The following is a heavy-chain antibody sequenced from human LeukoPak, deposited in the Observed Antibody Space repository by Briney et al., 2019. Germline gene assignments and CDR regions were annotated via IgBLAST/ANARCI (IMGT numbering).Heavy chain of an antibody. V-gene: IGHV3-21*01. CDR1: GFTFSSYS. Sequence: GGSLRLSCAASGFTFSSYSMNWVRQAPGKGLEWVSSISSSSSYIYYADSVKGRFTISRDNAKNSLYLQMNSLRAEDTAVYYRARGVPPPIGQLWPRGYYYYGMDVWGQGTTVTVSS. J-gene: IGHJ6*02. D-gene: IGHD5-18*01. CDR2: ISSSSSYI. CDR3: ARGVPPPIGQLWPRGYYYYGMDV.